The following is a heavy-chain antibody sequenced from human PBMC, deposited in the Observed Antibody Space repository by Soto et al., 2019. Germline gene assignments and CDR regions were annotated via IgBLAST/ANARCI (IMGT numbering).Heavy chain of an antibody. CDR2: ISSGGGYI. CDR1: GFTFSSYN. V-gene: IGHV3-21*01. J-gene: IGHJ4*02. Sequence: EVQLVESGGGLVKPGGSLRLSCAASGFTFSSYNMNWVRQAPGKGLEWVSSISSGGGYIYYADSVKGRFTISRDNANNSVYLQLNNLRAEDTAIYYCARTYYYGSGTSKYWGQGTLVTVSS. D-gene: IGHD3-10*01. CDR3: ARTYYYGSGTSKY.